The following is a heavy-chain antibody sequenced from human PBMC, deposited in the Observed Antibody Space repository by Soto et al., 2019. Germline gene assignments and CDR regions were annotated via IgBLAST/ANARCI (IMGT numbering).Heavy chain of an antibody. V-gene: IGHV4-34*01. D-gene: IGHD3-22*01. CDR3: ARGISMIVEAQRDAPDKYYFDS. CDR1: GGSFSGHF. CDR2: INHSGST. J-gene: IGHJ4*02. Sequence: PSETLSLTCAVYGGSFSGHFWSWIRQPPGKGLEWIGEINHSGSTNFNPSLKSRVTISVDTSKNQFSLKVNSLTAADTAVYYCARGISMIVEAQRDAPDKYYFDSWGQGTVVTVS.